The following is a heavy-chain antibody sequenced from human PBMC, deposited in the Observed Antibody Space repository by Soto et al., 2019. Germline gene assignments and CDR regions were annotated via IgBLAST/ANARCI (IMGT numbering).Heavy chain of an antibody. J-gene: IGHJ4*02. Sequence: GGSLRLSCAASGFTFSSYWMHWVRQVPEKGLVWVSRINSDGSITNYADAVKGRFTISRDNVKDTLYLQMNSLRAEDTAVYYCVRYSRSVGGSYRPDYWGQGTLVTVSS. CDR3: VRYSRSVGGSYRPDY. CDR1: GFTFSSYW. D-gene: IGHD3-16*02. CDR2: INSDGSIT. V-gene: IGHV3-74*01.